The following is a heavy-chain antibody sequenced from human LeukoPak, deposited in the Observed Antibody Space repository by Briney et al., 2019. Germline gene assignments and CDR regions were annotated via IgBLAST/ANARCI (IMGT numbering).Heavy chain of an antibody. J-gene: IGHJ3*02. CDR1: GYTFTSYG. Sequence: ASVKVSCKASGYTFTSYGISWARQAPGQGLEWMGWISAYNGNTNYAQKLQGRVTMTTDTSTSTAYMELRSLRSDDTAVYYCARFVQDFDAFDIWGQGTMVTVSS. CDR2: ISAYNGNT. V-gene: IGHV1-18*01. D-gene: IGHD3-16*02. CDR3: ARFVQDFDAFDI.